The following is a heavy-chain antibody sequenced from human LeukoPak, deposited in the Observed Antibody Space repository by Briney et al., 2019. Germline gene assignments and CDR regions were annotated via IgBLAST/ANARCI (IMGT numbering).Heavy chain of an antibody. V-gene: IGHV1-46*01. Sequence: GASVKVSCKASGYTFTSYYMHWVRQAPGQGLEWMGIINPSGGSTSYAQKFQGRVTMTRDTSTSTVYMELSSLRSEDTAVYYCARGDSGWYTLYGLDYWGQGTLVTVSS. CDR2: INPSGGST. J-gene: IGHJ4*02. CDR1: GYTFTSYY. CDR3: ARGDSGWYTLYGLDY. D-gene: IGHD6-19*01.